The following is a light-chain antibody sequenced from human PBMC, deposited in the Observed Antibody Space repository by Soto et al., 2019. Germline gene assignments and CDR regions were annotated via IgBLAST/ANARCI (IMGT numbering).Light chain of an antibody. CDR2: DVT. CDR3: CSYVDNYTFV. J-gene: IGLJ1*01. V-gene: IGLV2-11*01. Sequence: QSALTQPRSVSGSPGQSVTISCTGTSSDVGGYNYVSWYQLHPGKAPKLIIYDVTKRPSGVPDRFSGSKSGNTASLTISGLQAEDEADYSCCSYVDNYTFVFGTGTKVTV. CDR1: SSDVGGYNY.